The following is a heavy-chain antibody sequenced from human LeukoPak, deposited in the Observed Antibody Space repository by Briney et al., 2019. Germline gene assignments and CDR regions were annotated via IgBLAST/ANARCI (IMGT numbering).Heavy chain of an antibody. J-gene: IGHJ4*02. CDR2: MNPNSGNT. CDR1: GYTFTSYD. D-gene: IGHD3-22*01. V-gene: IGHV1-8*01. CDR3: EASYYDSSGYYQTFDY. Sequence: ASVKVSCKASGYTFTSYDINWVRQATGQGLEWMGWMNPNSGNTGYAQKFQGRVTMTRNTSISTAYMELSSLRSEDTAVYYCEASYYDSSGYYQTFDYWGQGTLVTVSS.